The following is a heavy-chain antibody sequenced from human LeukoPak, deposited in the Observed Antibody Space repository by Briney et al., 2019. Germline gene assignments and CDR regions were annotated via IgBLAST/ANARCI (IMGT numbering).Heavy chain of an antibody. CDR3: ARSSRIWFGELYPNY. CDR1: GYTFTSYG. D-gene: IGHD3-10*01. J-gene: IGHJ4*02. V-gene: IGHV1-2*02. Sequence: ASVKVSCKASGYTFTSYGISWVRQAPGQGLEWMGWINPNSGGTNYAQKLQGRVTMTRDTSISTAYMELSRLRSDDTAVYYCARSSRIWFGELYPNYWGQGTLVTVSS. CDR2: INPNSGGT.